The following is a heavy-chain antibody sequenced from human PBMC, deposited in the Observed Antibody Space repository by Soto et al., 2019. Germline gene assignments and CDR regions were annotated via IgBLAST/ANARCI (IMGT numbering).Heavy chain of an antibody. D-gene: IGHD3-10*01. CDR1: GGSFIGYY. CDR2: INHSGTS. V-gene: IGHV4-34*01. J-gene: IGHJ4*02. Sequence: SETLALTCAVYGGSFIGYYWSWIRQPPGKGLEWIGEINHSGTSHYNPSLESRVITSVVTSKNQFSLKLSSVTAADTAVYYCARGGRAYGSGSYFWSFDYWGQGTQVTVSS. CDR3: ARGGRAYGSGSYFWSFDY.